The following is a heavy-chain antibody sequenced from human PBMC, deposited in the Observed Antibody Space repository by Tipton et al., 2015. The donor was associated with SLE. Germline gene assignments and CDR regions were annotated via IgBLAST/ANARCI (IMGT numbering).Heavy chain of an antibody. D-gene: IGHD6-13*01. CDR2: IYHSGST. V-gene: IGHV4-38-2*02. J-gene: IGHJ4*02. CDR3: ARDLESSSFDY. CDR1: DYSISSGYY. Sequence: TLSLTCTVSDYSISSGYYWGWIRQPPGKGLEWIGSIYHSGSTYYNPSLKSRVTISVDTSKNQFSLKLSSVTAADTAVYYCARDLESSSFDYWGQGALVTVSS.